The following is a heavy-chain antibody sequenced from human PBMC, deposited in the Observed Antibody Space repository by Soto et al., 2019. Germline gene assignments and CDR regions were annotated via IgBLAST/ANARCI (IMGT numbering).Heavy chain of an antibody. Sequence: PGGSLRLSCAASGFTFSSYGMHWFRQAPGKGLEWVAVISYDGSNKYYADSVKGRFTISRDNSKNTLYLQMNSLRAEDTAVYYCAKGRRDCSSTSCYGRRAYYFDYWGQGTLVTVSS. J-gene: IGHJ4*02. V-gene: IGHV3-30*18. D-gene: IGHD2-2*01. CDR1: GFTFSSYG. CDR3: AKGRRDCSSTSCYGRRAYYFDY. CDR2: ISYDGSNK.